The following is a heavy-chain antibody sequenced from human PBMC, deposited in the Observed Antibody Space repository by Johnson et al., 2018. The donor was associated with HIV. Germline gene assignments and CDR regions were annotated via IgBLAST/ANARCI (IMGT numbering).Heavy chain of an antibody. CDR2: INWNGNTR. D-gene: IGHD1-7*01. CDR1: GFSFDDYG. J-gene: IGHJ3*02. Sequence: VQLVESGGSVVRPGGSLRLSCAASGFSFDDYGMTWVRQAPGKGLEWVSGINWNGNTRDYVDSVKGRFTISRDNAKNSLLLQRKSLRAEDTALYYCARALTGTTQGAFDSWGQGTMVTVSS. V-gene: IGHV3-20*04. CDR3: ARALTGTTQGAFDS.